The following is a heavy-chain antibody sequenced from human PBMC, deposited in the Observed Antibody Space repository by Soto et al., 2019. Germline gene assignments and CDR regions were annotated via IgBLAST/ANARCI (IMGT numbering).Heavy chain of an antibody. CDR1: GGSISSSSYY. D-gene: IGHD2-2*01. CDR3: ARPSYRNVKDIVVVPAAPGGDYYYYMDV. Sequence: SETLSLTCTVSGGSISSSSYYWGWIRQPPGKGLEWIGSIYYSGSTYYNPSLKSRVTISVDTSKNQFSLKLSSVTAADTAVYYCARPSYRNVKDIVVVPAAPGGDYYYYMDVWGKGTTVTVSS. J-gene: IGHJ6*03. CDR2: IYYSGST. V-gene: IGHV4-39*01.